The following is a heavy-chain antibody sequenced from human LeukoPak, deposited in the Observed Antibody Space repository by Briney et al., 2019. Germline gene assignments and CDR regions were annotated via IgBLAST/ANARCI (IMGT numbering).Heavy chain of an antibody. CDR3: ARDYLGYCSGGSCYKGDY. Sequence: GASVKVSCKASGYTFTSYGISWVRQAPGQGLEWMGWISAYNGNTNYAQKLQGRVTMTTDTSTSTAYMELRSLRSDDTAVYYCARDYLGYCSGGSCYKGDYWGQGTLVTVSS. J-gene: IGHJ4*02. CDR1: GYTFTSYG. V-gene: IGHV1-18*01. D-gene: IGHD2-15*01. CDR2: ISAYNGNT.